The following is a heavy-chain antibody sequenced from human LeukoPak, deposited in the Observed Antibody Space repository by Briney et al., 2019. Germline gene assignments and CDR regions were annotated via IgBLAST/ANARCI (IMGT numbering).Heavy chain of an antibody. CDR2: ISGSDGST. V-gene: IGHV3-23*01. CDR1: GFTFSNYA. CDR3: AKGKETSDWYNFDY. Sequence: GGSLRLSCAASGFTFSNYAMSWVRQAPGKGLEWVSAISGSDGSTYYADSMKGRFTISRDNSKNTLYLQMNSLRAEDTAVYYCAKGKETSDWYNFDYWGQGTLVTVSS. D-gene: IGHD3-9*01. J-gene: IGHJ4*02.